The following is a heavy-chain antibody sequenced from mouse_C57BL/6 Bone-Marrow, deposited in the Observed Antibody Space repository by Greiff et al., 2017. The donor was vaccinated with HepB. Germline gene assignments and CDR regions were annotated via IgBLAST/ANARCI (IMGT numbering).Heavy chain of an antibody. Sequence: QVQLQQSGAELVRPGASVTLSCKASGYTFTDYEMHWVKQTPVHGLEWIGAIDPETGGTAYNQKFKGKAILTADKSSSTAYMELRSLTSEDSAVYYCTKYTDRYFDVWGTGTTVTVSS. V-gene: IGHV1-15*01. CDR2: IDPETGGT. D-gene: IGHD1-3*01. J-gene: IGHJ1*03. CDR3: TKYTDRYFDV. CDR1: GYTFTDYE.